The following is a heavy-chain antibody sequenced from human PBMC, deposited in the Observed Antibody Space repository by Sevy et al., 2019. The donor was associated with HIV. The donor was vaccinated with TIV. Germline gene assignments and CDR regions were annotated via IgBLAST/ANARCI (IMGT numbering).Heavy chain of an antibody. Sequence: GGSLRLSCAASGFTFSKYSMSWVRQPPGKGLEGVSTLSFGCGEINYADSVKGRFTISRDNSKNSVYLQMNNLSPEDTAVYYCAREGCTKPHDYWGQGTLVTVSS. V-gene: IGHV3-23*01. J-gene: IGHJ4*02. CDR2: LSFGCGEI. CDR1: GFTFSKYS. D-gene: IGHD2-8*01. CDR3: AREGCTKPHDY.